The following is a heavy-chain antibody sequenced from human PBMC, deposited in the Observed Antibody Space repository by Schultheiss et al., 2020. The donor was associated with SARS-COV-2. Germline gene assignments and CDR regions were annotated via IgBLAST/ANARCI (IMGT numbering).Heavy chain of an antibody. CDR2: ISSSSSTI. CDR3: ATTYCSSTSCPNG. V-gene: IGHV3-48*04. Sequence: GGSLRLSCAASGFTFSSYAMHWVRQAPGKGLEWVSYISSSSSTIYYADSVKGRFTISRDNAKNTLYLQMNSLRAEDTAVYYCATTYCSSTSCPNGWGQGTLVTVSS. D-gene: IGHD2-2*01. CDR1: GFTFSSYA. J-gene: IGHJ4*02.